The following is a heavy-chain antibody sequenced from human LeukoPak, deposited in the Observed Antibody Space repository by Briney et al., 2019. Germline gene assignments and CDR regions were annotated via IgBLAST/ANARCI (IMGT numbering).Heavy chain of an antibody. Sequence: KPSETLSLTCTVSGGSISTISYYWGWIRQPPGKGLEWIASIYYSGSTYYNPSLKSRVTISVDTSKNQLSLKLSSLTAADTAVYYCARRITIFAFDYWGQGTLVTVSS. V-gene: IGHV4-39*01. CDR1: GGSISTISYY. D-gene: IGHD3-3*01. J-gene: IGHJ4*02. CDR2: IYYSGST. CDR3: ARRITIFAFDY.